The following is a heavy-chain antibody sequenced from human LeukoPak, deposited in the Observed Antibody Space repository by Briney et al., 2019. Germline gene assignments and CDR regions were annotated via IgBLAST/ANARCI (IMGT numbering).Heavy chain of an antibody. Sequence: ASVKVSCKASGYTFTSYGISWERQAPGQGLEWMGWISAYNGNTNYAQKLQGRVTMTTDTSTSTAYMELRSLRSDDTAVYYCARGYYYDSSGSQEYYYGMDVWGQGTTVTVSS. CDR2: ISAYNGNT. D-gene: IGHD3-22*01. J-gene: IGHJ6*02. CDR3: ARGYYYDSSGSQEYYYGMDV. V-gene: IGHV1-18*04. CDR1: GYTFTSYG.